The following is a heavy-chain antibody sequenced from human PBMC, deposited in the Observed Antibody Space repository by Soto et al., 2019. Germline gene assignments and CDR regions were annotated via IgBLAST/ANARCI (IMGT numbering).Heavy chain of an antibody. D-gene: IGHD3-16*02. CDR3: ARTSYDRGSYRSDDAFDI. Sequence: QVQLVQSGAEVKKPGASVKVSCKASGYTFTSYGISWVRQAPGQGLEWMGWISAYNGNTNYAQKLQGRVTMTTNRSTSTAYMELRSLRSDDTAVYYCARTSYDRGSYRSDDAFDIWGQGTMVTVSS. J-gene: IGHJ3*02. CDR1: GYTFTSYG. CDR2: ISAYNGNT. V-gene: IGHV1-18*01.